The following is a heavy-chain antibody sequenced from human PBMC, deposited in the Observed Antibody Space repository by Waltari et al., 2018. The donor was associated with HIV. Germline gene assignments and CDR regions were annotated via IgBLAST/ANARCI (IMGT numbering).Heavy chain of an antibody. CDR2: IKSESHGWTT. Sequence: EVQLVESGGGLVKPGGSLTLSCAASGFTFHIAWMGWVRQAPGKGLEWVGRIKSESHGWTTDFAAPVKGRFTISRDDSKNTVSLQMNSLKTEDTAVYFCSTMGGFPSFDYWGQGTLVTVSS. CDR1: GFTFHIAW. CDR3: STMGGFPSFDY. D-gene: IGHD3-16*01. V-gene: IGHV3-15*01. J-gene: IGHJ4*02.